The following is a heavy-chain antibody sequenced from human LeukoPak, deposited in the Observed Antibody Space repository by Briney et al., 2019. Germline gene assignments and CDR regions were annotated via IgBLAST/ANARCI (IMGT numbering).Heavy chain of an antibody. Sequence: SETLSLTCTVSSGSIRCYSWRWLRQPPGKGLEWIGYISDSGSTYYNPSLKTRITISLDTSKNQFSLKLSSATAADTAVYYRAMWGGPNFDCWGQGTLVTVSS. CDR1: SGSIRCYS. D-gene: IGHD3-10*01. V-gene: IGHV4-59*01. CDR2: ISDSGST. J-gene: IGHJ4*02. CDR3: AMWGGPNFDC.